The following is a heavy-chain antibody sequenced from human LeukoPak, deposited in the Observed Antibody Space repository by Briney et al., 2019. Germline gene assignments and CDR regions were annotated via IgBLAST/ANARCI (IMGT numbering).Heavy chain of an antibody. CDR3: ARDISWDNLNYYYYGMDV. CDR2: ISYDGSDE. D-gene: IGHD1/OR15-1a*01. Sequence: GGSLRLSCVASGLAFSSYSMHWVRQAPGKGLEWVGVISYDGSDEYYTDSVKGRFTISRDNSKNTVYLQMNSLRADDTAVYYCARDISWDNLNYYYYGMDVWGQGTTVTVSS. J-gene: IGHJ6*02. V-gene: IGHV3-30*04. CDR1: GLAFSSYS.